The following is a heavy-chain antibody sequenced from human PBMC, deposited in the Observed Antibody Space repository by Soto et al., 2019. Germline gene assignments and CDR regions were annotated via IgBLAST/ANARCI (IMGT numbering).Heavy chain of an antibody. CDR3: ARDRDYYDSSGYYSGTSYYFDY. Sequence: SETLSLTCAVSGYSISSGYYWGWIRQPPGKGLEWIGSIYHSGSTYYNPSLKSRVTISVDTSKNQLSLKLSSVTAADTAVYYCARDRDYYDSSGYYSGTSYYFDYWGQGTLVTVSS. CDR2: IYHSGST. D-gene: IGHD3-22*01. CDR1: GYSISSGYY. J-gene: IGHJ4*02. V-gene: IGHV4-38-2*02.